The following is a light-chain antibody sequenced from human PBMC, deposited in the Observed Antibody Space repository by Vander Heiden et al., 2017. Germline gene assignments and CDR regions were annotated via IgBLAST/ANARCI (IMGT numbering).Light chain of an antibody. CDR1: QSVSSY. J-gene: IGKJ4*01. V-gene: IGKV3-11*01. CDR2: DAS. CDR3: QQRSNWPPLT. Sequence: EIVFTQSPATLSLSPGERATLSCRASQSVSSYLAWYQQKPGQAPRLLIYDASNRATGISARFSGSGSGTDFTLTISSLEPEDFAVYYCQQRSNWPPLTFGGGTKVEIK.